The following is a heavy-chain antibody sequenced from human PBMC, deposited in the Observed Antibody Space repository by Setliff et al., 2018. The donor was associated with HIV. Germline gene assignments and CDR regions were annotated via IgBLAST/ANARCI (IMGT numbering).Heavy chain of an antibody. CDR3: ASAGDDWYFDL. CDR1: GFKLINDS. J-gene: IGHJ2*01. CDR2: MNPTSGNT. Sequence: AAVKVSCKASGFKLINDSISWVRQAPGQGLEWMGWMNPTSGNTGYAQKFQGRIAMTRKTSISTAYMELSSLRSEGTAVYYCASAGDDWYFDLWGRGTLVTVSS. D-gene: IGHD7-27*01. V-gene: IGHV1-8*02.